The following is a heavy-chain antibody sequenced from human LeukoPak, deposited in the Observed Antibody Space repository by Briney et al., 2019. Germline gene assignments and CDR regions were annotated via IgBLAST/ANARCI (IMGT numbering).Heavy chain of an antibody. CDR2: INPNSGGT. D-gene: IGHD6-19*01. CDR1: GGTFSSYA. CDR3: ARDLYSGGWTGAFDI. J-gene: IGHJ3*02. V-gene: IGHV1-2*02. Sequence: ASVKVSCKASGGTFSSYAISWVRQAPGQGLEWMGWINPNSGGTNYAQTFQGRVTMTWDTSISTAYMELTRLTSDDTAVYSCARDLYSGGWTGAFDIWGQGTMVTVSS.